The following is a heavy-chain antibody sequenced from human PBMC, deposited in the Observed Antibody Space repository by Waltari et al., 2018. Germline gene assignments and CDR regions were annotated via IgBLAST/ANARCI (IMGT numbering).Heavy chain of an antibody. V-gene: IGHV3-9*01. CDR1: GFIFDAYA. CDR3: AKDIYSSGWSNWFDP. CDR2: ISWNSGSI. Sequence: EVQLVASGGGCVQPGGSMSLPCEASGFIFDAYAMHWVRQAPGKGLEWVSGISWNSGSIGYADSVKGRFTISRDNAKNSLYLQMNSLRAEDTALYYCAKDIYSSGWSNWFDPWGQGTLVTVSS. D-gene: IGHD6-19*01. J-gene: IGHJ5*02.